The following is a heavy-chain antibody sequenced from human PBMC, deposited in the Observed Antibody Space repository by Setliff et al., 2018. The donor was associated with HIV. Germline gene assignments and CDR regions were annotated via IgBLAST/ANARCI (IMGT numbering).Heavy chain of an antibody. CDR2: IRNIAYGESI. D-gene: IGHD6-13*01. CDR3: TRGGGSNQYYFDY. J-gene: IGHJ4*02. Sequence: GGSLRLSCTASGFTLADYALSWVRQAPGKGLECVGFIRNIAYGESIEYAASVKDRFTISRDNSKNIAYLQMNNLKTEDTAVYYCTRGGGSNQYYFDYWGQGTLVTVSS. CDR1: GFTLADYA. V-gene: IGHV3-49*04.